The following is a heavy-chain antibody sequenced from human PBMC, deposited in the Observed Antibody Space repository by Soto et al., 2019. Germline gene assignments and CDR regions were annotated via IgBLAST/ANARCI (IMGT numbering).Heavy chain of an antibody. CDR1: GYTFTGYY. CDR2: INPNSGGT. D-gene: IGHD1-26*01. V-gene: IGHV1-2*04. Sequence: ASVKVSCKASGYTFTGYYMHWVRQAPGQGLEWMGWINPNSGGTNYAQKFQGWVTMTRDTSISTACMELSRLRSDDTAVYYCALIVGASPRGMDVWGKGTTVTVS. J-gene: IGHJ6*04. CDR3: ALIVGASPRGMDV.